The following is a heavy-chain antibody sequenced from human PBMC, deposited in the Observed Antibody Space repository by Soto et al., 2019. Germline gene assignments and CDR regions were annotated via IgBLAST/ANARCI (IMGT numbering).Heavy chain of an antibody. CDR1: GFAFSSYG. CDR3: AKDLIVVVPAPPPRYYYYGMDA. J-gene: IGHJ6*02. V-gene: IGHV3-30*18. Sequence: TGGSLRLSCAASGFAFSSYGMHWVRQAPGKGLEWVAVISYDGSNKYYADSVKGRFTISRDNSKNTLYLQMNSLRAEDTAVYYCAKDLIVVVPAPPPRYYYYGMDAWGQGTTVTVSS. D-gene: IGHD2-2*01. CDR2: ISYDGSNK.